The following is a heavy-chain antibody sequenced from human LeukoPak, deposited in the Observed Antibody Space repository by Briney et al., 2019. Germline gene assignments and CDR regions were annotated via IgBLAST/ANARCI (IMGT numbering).Heavy chain of an antibody. CDR1: GGSISSYY. Sequence: SETLSLTCTVSGGSISSYYWSWIRQPPGKGLEWIGYIYCSGSTNYDPSLKSRVTISVDTSKNQFSLKLSSVTAADTAVYYCARVGGDYYGMDVWGQGTTVTVSS. CDR3: ARVGGDYYGMDV. CDR2: IYCSGST. J-gene: IGHJ6*02. V-gene: IGHV4-59*01. D-gene: IGHD2-21*01.